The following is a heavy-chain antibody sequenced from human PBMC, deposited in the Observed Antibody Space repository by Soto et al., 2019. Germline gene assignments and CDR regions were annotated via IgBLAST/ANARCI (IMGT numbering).Heavy chain of an antibody. Sequence: GGSLRLSCAASGFTFSSYSMNWVRQAPGKGLEWVSYISSSSSTIYYADSVKGRFTISRDNAKNSLYLQMNSLRAEDTAVYYCARTPENYDFWSGYYFRNAFDIWGQGTMVTVSS. V-gene: IGHV3-48*01. D-gene: IGHD3-3*01. CDR2: ISSSSSTI. CDR3: ARTPENYDFWSGYYFRNAFDI. J-gene: IGHJ3*02. CDR1: GFTFSSYS.